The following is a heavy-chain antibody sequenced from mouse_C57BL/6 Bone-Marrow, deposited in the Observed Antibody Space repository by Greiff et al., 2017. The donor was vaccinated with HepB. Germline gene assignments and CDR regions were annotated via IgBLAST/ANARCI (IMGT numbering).Heavy chain of an antibody. CDR2: INPGSGGT. V-gene: IGHV1-54*01. CDR3: ARDGYYEYFDV. Sequence: LQESGAELVRPGTSVKVSCKASGYAFTNYLIEWVKQRPGQGLEWIGVINPGSGGTNYNETFKGKATLTADKFSSTAYMQLSSLSSEDSAVYFCARDGYYEYFDVWGTGTTVTVSS. J-gene: IGHJ1*03. CDR1: GYAFTNYL. D-gene: IGHD2-3*01.